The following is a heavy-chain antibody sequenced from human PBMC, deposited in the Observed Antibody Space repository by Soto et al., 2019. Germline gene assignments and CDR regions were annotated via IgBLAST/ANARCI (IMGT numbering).Heavy chain of an antibody. J-gene: IGHJ5*02. CDR1: GFTFISYW. Sequence: GGSLRLSCAASGFTFISYWMHWVRQAPGNGLVWVSRINSDGSSTSYADSVKGRFTISRDNAKNTLYLQMNSLRAEDTAVYYCASETGPWGQGTLVTVSS. CDR3: ASETGP. CDR2: INSDGSST. D-gene: IGHD3-9*01. V-gene: IGHV3-74*01.